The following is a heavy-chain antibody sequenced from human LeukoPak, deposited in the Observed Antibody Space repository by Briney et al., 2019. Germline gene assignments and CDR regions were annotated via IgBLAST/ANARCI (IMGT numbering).Heavy chain of an antibody. V-gene: IGHV4-59*01. J-gene: IGHJ4*02. CDR2: IYNSGST. Sequence: SETLSLTCTVSGGSISSYYWSWIRQPPGKGLEWIGYIYNSGSTNYNPSLKSRVTISLDTSKNQLSMKLRSVTDADTAVYYCARGSDFGDYWGQGTLVTVSS. CDR3: ARGSDFGDY. CDR1: GGSISSYY. D-gene: IGHD4-17*01.